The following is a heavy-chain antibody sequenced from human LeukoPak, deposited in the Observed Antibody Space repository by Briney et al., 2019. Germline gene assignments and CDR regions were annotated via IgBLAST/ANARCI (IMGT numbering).Heavy chain of an antibody. D-gene: IGHD5-24*01. V-gene: IGHV3-23*01. CDR1: GFTFSSYA. CDR3: ARDTEMATIWAGGYFDY. CDR2: ISDSGGST. J-gene: IGHJ4*02. Sequence: HSGGSLRLSCAASGFTFSSYAMSWVRQAPGKGLEWVSAISDSGGSTYYADSVKGRFTISRDNSKNTLYLQMNSLRAEDTAVYYCARDTEMATIWAGGYFDYWGQGTLVTVSS.